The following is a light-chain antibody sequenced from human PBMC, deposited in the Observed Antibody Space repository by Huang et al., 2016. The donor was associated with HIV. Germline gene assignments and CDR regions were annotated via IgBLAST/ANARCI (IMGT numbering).Light chain of an antibody. Sequence: DIQITQSPSALSASVGDRVTITCRASHSIGTWLAWYQQKPGYPPKLLISKASTLQGGVPSRFGGGGSGTEFTLTISSLQPDDFATYFCQQYNSYSGKFGQGTKVE. J-gene: IGKJ1*01. V-gene: IGKV1-5*03. CDR3: QQYNSYSGK. CDR1: HSIGTW. CDR2: KAS.